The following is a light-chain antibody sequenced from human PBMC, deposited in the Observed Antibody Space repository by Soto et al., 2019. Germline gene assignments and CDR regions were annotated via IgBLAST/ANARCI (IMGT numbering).Light chain of an antibody. J-gene: IGKJ2*01. CDR2: GAS. Sequence: EIVLTQSPGTLSLSPGERATLSCRASQSASSSYLAWYQQKPGQAPRLPIYGASSRATGIPDRFSGSGSGTDFTLTISRLEPEDFAVYYCHQYGSSPSYTFGQGTKLEIK. CDR1: QSASSSY. V-gene: IGKV3-20*01. CDR3: HQYGSSPSYT.